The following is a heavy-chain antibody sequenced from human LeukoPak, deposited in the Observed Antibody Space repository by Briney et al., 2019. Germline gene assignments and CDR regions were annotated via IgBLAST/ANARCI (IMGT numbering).Heavy chain of an antibody. V-gene: IGHV4-4*02. CDR1: GDSITNSRS. Sequence: PSQTLSLTCTVSGDSITNSRSWTWVRHSPAKGLHWIREIYRGGSAKYNPSLKSRVTMSMDKSKNQFSLELNSVTAADTAVYYCARVGYNGFGVLDYWGQGNLVTVSS. CDR3: ARVGYNGFGVLDY. D-gene: IGHD1-26*01. J-gene: IGHJ4*02. CDR2: IYRGGSA.